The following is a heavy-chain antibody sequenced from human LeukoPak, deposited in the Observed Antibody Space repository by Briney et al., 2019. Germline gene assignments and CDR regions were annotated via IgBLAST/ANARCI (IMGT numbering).Heavy chain of an antibody. CDR2: ISNSGTTI. J-gene: IGHJ4*02. D-gene: IGHD1-26*01. CDR1: GFTFSDYY. CDR3: ARWDPTPKYFDF. Sequence: PGGSLRLSCAASGFTFSDYYMSWIRQAPGKGLEWLSYISNSGTTIDYADSVKARFTISRDNAKNSLYLQMNSLRAEDTAVYYCARWDPTPKYFDFWGQGALVTVS. V-gene: IGHV3-11*01.